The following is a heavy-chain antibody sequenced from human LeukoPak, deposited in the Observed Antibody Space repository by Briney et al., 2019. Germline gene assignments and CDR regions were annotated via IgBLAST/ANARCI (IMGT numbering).Heavy chain of an antibody. D-gene: IGHD6-13*01. CDR3: ARDVFKRDSSSWDGDY. Sequence: GSLRLSCAASGFTVSSNYMSWVRQAPGKGLEWVSVIYSGGSTYYADSVKGRFTISRDNAKNSLYLQMNSLRAEDTAVYYCARDVFKRDSSSWDGDYWGQGTLVTVSS. V-gene: IGHV3-53*01. CDR1: GFTVSSNY. CDR2: IYSGGST. J-gene: IGHJ4*02.